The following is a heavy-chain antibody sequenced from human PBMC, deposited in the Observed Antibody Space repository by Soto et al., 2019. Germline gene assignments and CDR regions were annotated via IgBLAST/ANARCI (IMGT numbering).Heavy chain of an antibody. D-gene: IGHD5-18*01. CDR3: VSDRGYGHASVPYS. V-gene: IGHV3-30*03. CDR2: ISYDGRLQ. J-gene: IGHJ4*02. CDR1: GFTVTSYD. Sequence: QAHREESGGGVVQPGRSLRLSCAASGFTVTSYDMHWVRQAPGTRLEWVAVISYDGRLQHYADSVKGRFTISRDNSKNMVLLQMNSLRAEDTAVYYCVSDRGYGHASVPYSWGQGTLVSVSS.